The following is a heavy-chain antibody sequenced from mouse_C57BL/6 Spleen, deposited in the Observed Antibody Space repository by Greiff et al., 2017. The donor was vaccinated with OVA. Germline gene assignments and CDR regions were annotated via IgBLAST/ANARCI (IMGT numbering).Heavy chain of an antibody. D-gene: IGHD1-1*01. Sequence: EVQLQESGPGLVKPSQSLSLTCSVTGYSITSGYYWTWIRQFPGNKLEWMGYISYDGSNNYNPSLKNRISITRDTSKNQFFLKLNSVTTEDTATYYCARFLYYYGSSYYAMDYWGQGTSVTVSS. V-gene: IGHV3-6*01. CDR2: ISYDGSN. CDR1: GYSITSGYY. J-gene: IGHJ4*01. CDR3: ARFLYYYGSSYYAMDY.